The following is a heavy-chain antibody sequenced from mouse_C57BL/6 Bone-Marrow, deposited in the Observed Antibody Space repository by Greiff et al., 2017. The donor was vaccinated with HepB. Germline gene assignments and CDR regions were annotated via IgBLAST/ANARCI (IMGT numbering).Heavy chain of an antibody. CDR3: ARWVIFITTVVATGFDY. Sequence: QVQLKQPGAELVKPGASVKLSCKASGYTFTSYWMHWVKQRPGQGLEWIGMIHPNSGSTNYNEKFKSKATLTVDKSSSTAYMQLSSLTSEDSAVYYCARWVIFITTVVATGFDYWGQGTTLTVSS. CDR2: IHPNSGST. V-gene: IGHV1-64*01. J-gene: IGHJ2*01. CDR1: GYTFTSYW. D-gene: IGHD1-1*01.